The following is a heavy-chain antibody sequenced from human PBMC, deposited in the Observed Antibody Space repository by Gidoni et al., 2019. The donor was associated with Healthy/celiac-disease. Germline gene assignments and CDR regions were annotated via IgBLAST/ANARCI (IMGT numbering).Heavy chain of an antibody. J-gene: IGHJ5*02. CDR2: FDPEDGET. CDR3: ATSPPSYYYGSGSYGFRGWFDP. CDR1: GYTLTELS. V-gene: IGHV1-24*01. Sequence: QVQLVQSGAEVKKPGASVKVSCKVSGYTLTELSMHWVRQAPGKGLEWMGGFDPEDGETIYEQKFQGRVTMTEDTATDTAYMELSSLRSEDTAVYYCATSPPSYYYGSGSYGFRGWFDPWGQGTLVTVSS. D-gene: IGHD3-10*01.